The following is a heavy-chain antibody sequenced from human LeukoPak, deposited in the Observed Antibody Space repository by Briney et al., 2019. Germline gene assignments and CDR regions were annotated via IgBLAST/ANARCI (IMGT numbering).Heavy chain of an antibody. CDR3: AREGERLCSGGSCYFEYWFDP. V-gene: IGHV1-18*01. D-gene: IGHD2-15*01. J-gene: IGHJ5*02. CDR1: GYTFTSYG. CDR2: ISAYNGNT. Sequence: ASVKVSCKASGYTFTSYGISWVRQAPGQGLEWMGWISAYNGNTNYAQKLQGRVTMTTDTSTSTAYMELRSLRSDDTAVYYCAREGERLCSGGSCYFEYWFDPWGQGTLVTVSS.